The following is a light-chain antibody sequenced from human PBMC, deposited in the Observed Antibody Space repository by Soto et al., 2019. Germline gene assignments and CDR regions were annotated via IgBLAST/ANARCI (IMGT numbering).Light chain of an antibody. CDR3: QQYNSWPLT. J-gene: IGKJ4*01. CDR1: QSVNSN. V-gene: IGKV3-15*01. CDR2: GAS. Sequence: EVVLTQSPATLSVSPGERATLSCRASQSVNSNLAWYQQKPGQAPRLLIYGASTRATDIPARFSGSGSGTEFTLTVSSLQSEDFAVYSCQQYNSWPLTFGGGTTGDTK.